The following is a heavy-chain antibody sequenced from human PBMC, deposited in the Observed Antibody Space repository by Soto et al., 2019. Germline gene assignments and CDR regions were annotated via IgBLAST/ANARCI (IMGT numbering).Heavy chain of an antibody. CDR2: ISACNGNT. D-gene: IGHD6-19*01. Sequence: ASVKVSCKASGYTFTSYGISWVRQAPGQRLEWMGWISACNGNTKYSQKFQGRVTITRDTSASTAYMELSSLRSEDTAVYYCARDAPSGIAVAGPREFDYWGQGTLVTVSS. J-gene: IGHJ4*02. V-gene: IGHV1-18*01. CDR3: ARDAPSGIAVAGPREFDY. CDR1: GYTFTSYG.